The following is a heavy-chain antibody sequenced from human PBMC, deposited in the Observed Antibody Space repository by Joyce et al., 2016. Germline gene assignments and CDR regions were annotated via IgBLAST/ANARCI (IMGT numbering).Heavy chain of an antibody. J-gene: IGHJ6*03. CDR2: IHTGNGNT. Sequence: QVQLVQSGAEVTKPGASVKVSCKASGYTLTSNAMHWLRQAPGQSLEWLGWIHTGNGNTKYSQMFKGRVTITRATSARTVYMELSSLRSEDTAVYYCTRGYLRGYNYGDRDVWGKGTTVTVSS. CDR1: GYTLTSNA. V-gene: IGHV1-3*04. CDR3: TRGYLRGYNYGDRDV. D-gene: IGHD5-18*01.